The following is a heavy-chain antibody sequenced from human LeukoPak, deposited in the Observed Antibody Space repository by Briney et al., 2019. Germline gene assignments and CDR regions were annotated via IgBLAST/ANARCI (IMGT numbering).Heavy chain of an antibody. V-gene: IGHV4-59*01. Sequence: SETLSLTCTVSGGSISSYYWIWIRQPPGKGLEWIGYIYYRGSTNCNPSLKSRVTISVDTTKNQFSLKLSSVTAADTAVYYCARVYCRSTSCYGGYYFDYWGQGTLVTVSS. CDR1: GGSISSYY. D-gene: IGHD2-2*01. J-gene: IGHJ4*02. CDR3: ARVYCRSTSCYGGYYFDY. CDR2: IYYRGST.